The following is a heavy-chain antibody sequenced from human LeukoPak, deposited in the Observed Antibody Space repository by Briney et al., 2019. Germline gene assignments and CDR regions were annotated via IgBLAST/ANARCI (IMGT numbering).Heavy chain of an antibody. CDR1: GGSISSSSYY. Sequence: SETLSLTCTVSGGSISSSSYYWGWIRQPPGKGLEWIGSIYYSGSTYYNPSLKSRVTISVDTSKNQFSLKLSSVTAADTAVYYCARVAFRYCSSTSCSQYNWFDPWGQGTLVTVSS. D-gene: IGHD2-2*01. CDR2: IYYSGST. J-gene: IGHJ5*02. V-gene: IGHV4-39*07. CDR3: ARVAFRYCSSTSCSQYNWFDP.